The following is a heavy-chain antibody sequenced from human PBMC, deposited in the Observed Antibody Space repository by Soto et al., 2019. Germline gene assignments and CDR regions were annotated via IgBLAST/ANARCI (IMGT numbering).Heavy chain of an antibody. V-gene: IGHV1-8*01. J-gene: IGHJ6*03. D-gene: IGHD3-3*01. CDR1: GYTFTSYD. CDR2: MNPNSGNT. Sequence: ASVKVSCKASGYTFTSYDINWVRQATGQGLEWMGWMNPNSGNTGYAQKFQGRVTMTRNTSISTAYMELSSLRSEDTAVYYCARVLGGYDFWIGYYPDYYYYYMDVWGKGPPVTV. CDR3: ARVLGGYDFWIGYYPDYYYYYMDV.